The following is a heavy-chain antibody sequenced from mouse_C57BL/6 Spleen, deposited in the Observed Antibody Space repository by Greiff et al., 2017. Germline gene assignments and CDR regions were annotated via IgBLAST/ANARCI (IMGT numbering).Heavy chain of an antibody. CDR3: ARHAHYYGSSYDAMDY. J-gene: IGHJ4*01. V-gene: IGHV2-6-1*01. CDR2: IWSDGST. CDR1: GFSLTSYG. Sequence: VMLVESGPGLVAPSQSLSITCTVSGFSLTSYGVHWVRQPPGKGLEWLVVIWSDGSTTYNSALKSRLSISKDKSKSQVFLKMNSIQTDDTAMYYCARHAHYYGSSYDAMDYWGQGTSVTVSS. D-gene: IGHD1-1*01.